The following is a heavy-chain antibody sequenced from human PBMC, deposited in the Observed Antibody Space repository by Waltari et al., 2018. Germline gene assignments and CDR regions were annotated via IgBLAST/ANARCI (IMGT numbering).Heavy chain of an antibody. V-gene: IGHV1-69*01. J-gene: IGHJ6*03. CDR1: GGTFSSYA. D-gene: IGHD3-10*01. CDR2: IIPIFGTA. Sequence: QVQLVQSGAEVKKPGSSVKVSCKASGGTFSSYAISWVRQAPGQGREWMGGIIPIFGTANYAQKFQGRVTITADESTSTAYMELSSLRSEDTAVYYCARALGSMVRGVMSGPEAFYYYYYMDVWGKGTTVTVSS. CDR3: ARALGSMVRGVMSGPEAFYYYYYMDV.